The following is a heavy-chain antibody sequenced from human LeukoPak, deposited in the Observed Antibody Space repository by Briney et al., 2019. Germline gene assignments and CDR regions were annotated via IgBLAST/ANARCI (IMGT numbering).Heavy chain of an antibody. V-gene: IGHV4-31*03. D-gene: IGHD6-13*01. CDR3: ARHDRIIASPLV. CDR1: GGSISSGGYY. CDR2: IYYSGST. J-gene: IGHJ4*02. Sequence: SQTLSLTCTVSGGSISSGGYYWSWIRQHPGKGLEWIGYIYYSGSTYYNPSLKSRLTISVDTSKNQFSLKLSSVTAVDTAVYYCARHDRIIASPLVWGQGILVTVSS.